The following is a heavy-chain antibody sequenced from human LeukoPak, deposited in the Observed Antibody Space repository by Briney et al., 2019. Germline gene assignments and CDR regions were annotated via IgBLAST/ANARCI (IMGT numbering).Heavy chain of an antibody. D-gene: IGHD3-22*01. CDR2: IYYSGST. V-gene: IGHV4-30-4*01. Sequence: SETLSLTCTVSGGSISSGGYYWSWIRQPPGKGLEWIGYIYYSGSTYYNPSLKSRVTISVDTSKNQFSLKLSSVTAADTAVYYCARDQAYYYERRGSGRGGLDPWGQGTLVIVSS. CDR1: GGSISSGGYY. J-gene: IGHJ5*02. CDR3: ARDQAYYYERRGSGRGGLDP.